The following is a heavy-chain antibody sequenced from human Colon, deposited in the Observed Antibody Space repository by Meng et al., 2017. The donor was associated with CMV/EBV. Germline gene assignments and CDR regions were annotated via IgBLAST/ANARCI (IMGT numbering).Heavy chain of an antibody. CDR1: GFTFSDYY. CDR3: ARENGPKRFDS. D-gene: IGHD2-8*01. CDR2: ISKTSGSYT. Sequence: QVQLVESGGCLVKPGGSLRLSRAASGFTFSDYYIHWIRQAPGQGLEWISYISKTSGSYTTYTDSVKGRFTISRDNAKDTVYLQMNSLRDEDTAVYYCARENGPKRFDSWGQGTLVTVSS. V-gene: IGHV3-11*06. J-gene: IGHJ4*02.